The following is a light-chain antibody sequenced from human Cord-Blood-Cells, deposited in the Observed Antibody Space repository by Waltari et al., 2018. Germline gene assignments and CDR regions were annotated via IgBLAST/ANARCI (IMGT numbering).Light chain of an antibody. V-gene: IGKV1-39*01. CDR2: AAS. J-gene: IGKJ5*01. CDR3: QQSYSTLY. Sequence: DIQMTQSPSSLSASVGDRVTITCRASQTISSYLNWYQQKPGKAPKLLIYAASSLQSGVPSRFSGSGSETDFTLTISSLQPEDFATDYCQQSYSTLYFGQGTRLEIK. CDR1: QTISSY.